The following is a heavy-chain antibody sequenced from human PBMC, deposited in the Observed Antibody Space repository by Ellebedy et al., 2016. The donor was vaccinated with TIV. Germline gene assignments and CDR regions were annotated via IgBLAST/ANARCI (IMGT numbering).Heavy chain of an antibody. CDR1: GDSVSSNSAA. D-gene: IGHD3-22*01. Sequence: SQTLSLTCAISGDSVSSNSAAWNWIRQSPSRGLEWLGRTYYRSKWYNDYAVSVKSRITINPDTSKNQFSLQLNSVTPEDTAVYYCASSEAYYYDSSGFASWGQGTLVTVSS. J-gene: IGHJ5*02. CDR3: ASSEAYYYDSSGFAS. CDR2: TYYRSKWYN. V-gene: IGHV6-1*01.